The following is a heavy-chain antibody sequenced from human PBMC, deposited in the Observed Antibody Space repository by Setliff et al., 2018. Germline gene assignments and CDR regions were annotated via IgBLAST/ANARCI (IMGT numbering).Heavy chain of an antibody. Sequence: SETLSLTCTVSGDSMNDNHWTWMRQPPGKGLEWIGYIYTSGGTNYNPSLKSRVTISVDMTENQFSLILRSVVAADTAVYYCARSVSGVSWTPRYWGRGTLVTVSS. D-gene: IGHD6-25*01. CDR1: GDSMNDNH. CDR2: IYTSGGT. J-gene: IGHJ4*02. V-gene: IGHV4-4*08. CDR3: ARSVSGVSWTPRY.